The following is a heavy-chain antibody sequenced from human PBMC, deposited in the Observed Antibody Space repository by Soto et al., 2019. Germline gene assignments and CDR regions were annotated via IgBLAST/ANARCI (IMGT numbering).Heavy chain of an antibody. J-gene: IGHJ4*02. CDR2: IYYSGST. Sequence: QVQLQESGPGLVKPSQTLSLTCTVSGGSISSGDYYWSWIRQPPWKGLEWIGYIYYSGSTYYNPSLISPVTISVDSSKNQFSLRLSSVTAADTAVYYCARSAVFYSVAGTPSPLYYWGQGTLVTVSS. CDR1: GGSISSGDYY. V-gene: IGHV4-30-4*01. CDR3: ARSAVFYSVAGTPSPLYY. D-gene: IGHD6-19*01.